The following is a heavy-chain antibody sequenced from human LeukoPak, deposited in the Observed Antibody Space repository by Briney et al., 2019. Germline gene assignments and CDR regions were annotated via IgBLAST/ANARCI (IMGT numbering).Heavy chain of an antibody. D-gene: IGHD5-18*01. V-gene: IGHV1-69*13. J-gene: IGHJ6*03. CDR2: IIPIFGTA. Sequence: GASVKVSCKASGGTFSSYAISWVRQAPGQGLEWMGGIIPIFGTANYAQKFQGRVTITADESTSTAYMELSSLRSEDTAVYYCARPPDTAMRYYYYYMDVWGKGTTVTISS. CDR1: GGTFSSYA. CDR3: ARPPDTAMRYYYYYMDV.